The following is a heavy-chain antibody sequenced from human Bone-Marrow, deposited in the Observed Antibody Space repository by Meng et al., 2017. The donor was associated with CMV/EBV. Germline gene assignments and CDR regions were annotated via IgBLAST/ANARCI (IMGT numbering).Heavy chain of an antibody. J-gene: IGHJ5*02. V-gene: IGHV1-18*01. D-gene: IGHD2-2*01. CDR1: DYMFFNYP. Sequence: ASVKVSCKASDYMFFNYPITWLRQAPGQGLEWMGWISAYNGNTNYAQKLQGRVTMTTDTSTSTAYMELRSLRSDDTAVYYCARGYCTTTSCHPEGWFDPWGQGTLVTVSS. CDR2: ISAYNGNT. CDR3: ARGYCTTTSCHPEGWFDP.